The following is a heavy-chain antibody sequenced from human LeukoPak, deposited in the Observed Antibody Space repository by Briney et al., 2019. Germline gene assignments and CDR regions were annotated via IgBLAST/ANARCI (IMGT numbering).Heavy chain of an antibody. J-gene: IGHJ4*02. CDR1: GYTFTGYY. D-gene: IGHD6-13*01. Sequence: ASVKVSCKASGYTFTGYYMHWVRQAPGQGLEWMGWINLNSGGTNYAQKFQDRVTMTRDTSISTAYMELRRLRFDDTAVYYCARLDLAAAHSDYWGQGTLVTVSS. CDR3: ARLDLAAAHSDY. V-gene: IGHV1-2*02. CDR2: INLNSGGT.